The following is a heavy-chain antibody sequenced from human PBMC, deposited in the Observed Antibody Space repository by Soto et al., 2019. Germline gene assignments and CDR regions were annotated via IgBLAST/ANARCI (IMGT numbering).Heavy chain of an antibody. Sequence: SETLSLTCAVYGGSFSGYYWSWIRQPPGKGLEWIGEINHSGSTNYNPSLKSRVTISVDTSKNQFSLKLSSVTAADTAVYYCAATKGYSNYGVDYWGQGTLVTVSS. CDR1: GGSFSGYY. V-gene: IGHV4-34*01. D-gene: IGHD4-4*01. CDR3: AATKGYSNYGVDY. J-gene: IGHJ4*02. CDR2: INHSGST.